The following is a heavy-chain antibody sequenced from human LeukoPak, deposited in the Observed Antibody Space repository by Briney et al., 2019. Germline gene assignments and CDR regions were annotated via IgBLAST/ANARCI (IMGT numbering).Heavy chain of an antibody. J-gene: IGHJ4*02. Sequence: PGGSLRLSCAASGFTFSDYYMSWIRQAPGKGLEWVSYISSSGSTIYYADSVKGRFTISRDNAKNSLYLQMNSLRAEDTAVYYCARDPRIAVAGPYYFDYWGQGTLVTVSS. V-gene: IGHV3-11*01. CDR2: ISSSGSTI. D-gene: IGHD6-19*01. CDR3: ARDPRIAVAGPYYFDY. CDR1: GFTFSDYY.